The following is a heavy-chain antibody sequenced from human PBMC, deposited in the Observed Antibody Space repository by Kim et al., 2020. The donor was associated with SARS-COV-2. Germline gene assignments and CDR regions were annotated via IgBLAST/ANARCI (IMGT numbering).Heavy chain of an antibody. Sequence: VKGRVTIPRDNSQNTLYVQMNSLRAEDTAVYYCAKDVSGYDLAVDYWGQGTLVTVSS. CDR3: AKDVSGYDLAVDY. J-gene: IGHJ4*02. D-gene: IGHD5-12*01. V-gene: IGHV3-23*01.